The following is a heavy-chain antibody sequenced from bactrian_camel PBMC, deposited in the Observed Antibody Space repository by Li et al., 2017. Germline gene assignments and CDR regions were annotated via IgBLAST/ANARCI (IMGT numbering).Heavy chain of an antibody. V-gene: IGHV3S1*01. CDR2: MYQGGAKT. Sequence: HVQLVESGGGSVQVGGSLRLSCEFSEYTASSGCRTWFRQAPGKEREGVAAMYQGGAKTYVADSVKGRFTISQDRSKSTVYLQMNKLKSEDTGVYYCAARAGGDSSFNWLWYAYWGQWTQVTVS. CDR3: AARAGGDSSFNWLWYAY. CDR1: EYTASSGC. J-gene: IGHJ4*01. D-gene: IGHD1*01.